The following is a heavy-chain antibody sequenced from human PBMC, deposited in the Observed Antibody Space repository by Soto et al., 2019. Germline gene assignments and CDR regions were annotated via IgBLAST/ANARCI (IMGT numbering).Heavy chain of an antibody. CDR2: IYHSGST. J-gene: IGHJ4*02. Sequence: QLQLQESGSGLVKPSQTLSLTCAVSGGSISSGGYSWSWIRQPPGKGLEWIGYIYHSGSTYYNPSLKSRVTISVDRSKNQFSLKLSSVTAADTAVYYCARARPPYGSGSYSSYFDYWGQGTLVTVSS. D-gene: IGHD3-10*01. CDR3: ARARPPYGSGSYSSYFDY. CDR1: GGSISSGGYS. V-gene: IGHV4-30-2*01.